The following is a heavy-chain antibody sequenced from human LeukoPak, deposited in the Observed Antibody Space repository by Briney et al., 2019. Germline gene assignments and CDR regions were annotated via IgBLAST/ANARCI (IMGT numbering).Heavy chain of an antibody. CDR2: ISNAATNK. CDR3: ATLTTYDFWTGLAPVDFDY. D-gene: IGHD3-3*01. Sequence: GGSLRLSCAASGFTFSSYSMHWVRQAPGKGLEWVAVISNAATNKYYADSVKGRFTISRDNSKDTLGLQMNSLRAEDTAVYYCATLTTYDFWTGLAPVDFDYWGQGTLVTVSS. V-gene: IGHV3-30*01. CDR1: GFTFSSYS. J-gene: IGHJ4*02.